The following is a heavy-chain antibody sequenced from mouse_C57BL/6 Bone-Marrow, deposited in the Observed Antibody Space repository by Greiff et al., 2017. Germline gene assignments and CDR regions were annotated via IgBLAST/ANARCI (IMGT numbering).Heavy chain of an antibody. CDR2: ISSGSSTI. CDR1: GFTFSDYG. Sequence: EVMLVESGGGLVKPGGSLKLSCAASGFTFSDYGMHWVRQAPEKGLEWVAYISSGSSTIYYADTVKGRFTISRDNAKNTLFLQMTSLRSEDTAMYYCASYYGNTWFAYWGQGTLVTVSA. D-gene: IGHD2-1*01. CDR3: ASYYGNTWFAY. V-gene: IGHV5-17*01. J-gene: IGHJ3*01.